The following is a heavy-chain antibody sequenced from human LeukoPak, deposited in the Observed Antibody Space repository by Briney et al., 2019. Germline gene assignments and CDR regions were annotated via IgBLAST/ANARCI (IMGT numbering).Heavy chain of an antibody. D-gene: IGHD5-18*01. CDR2: ISYDGSNK. CDR1: GFTFSSYS. J-gene: IGHJ4*02. CDR3: AFLRGTAMPLDY. V-gene: IGHV3-30*03. Sequence: GGSLRLSCAASGFTFSSYSMNWVRQAPGKGLEWVAVISYDGSNKYYADSVKGRFTISRDNSKNTLYLQMNSLRAEDTAVYYCAFLRGTAMPLDYWGQGTLVTVSS.